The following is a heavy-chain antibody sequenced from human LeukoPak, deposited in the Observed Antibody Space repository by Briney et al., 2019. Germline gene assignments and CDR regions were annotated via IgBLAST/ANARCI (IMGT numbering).Heavy chain of an antibody. V-gene: IGHV3-9*01. J-gene: IGHJ4*02. CDR3: AKGGGYYYDTSAPEN. CDR1: GFTFDDYA. CDR2: ISWNSGSI. D-gene: IGHD3-22*01. Sequence: GGSLRLSCAASGFTFDDYAMHWVRQAPGKGLEWVSGISWNSGSIDYADSVKGRFTISRDNAKNSLYLQMNSLRAEDTALYYCAKGGGYYYDTSAPENWGQGTLVTVSS.